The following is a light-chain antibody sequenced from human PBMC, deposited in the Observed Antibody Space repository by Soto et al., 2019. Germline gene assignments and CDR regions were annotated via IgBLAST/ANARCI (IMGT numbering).Light chain of an antibody. J-gene: IGKJ2*01. CDR3: HQYHSFFNYT. CDR1: HSISAW. Sequence: DIQMTQSPSTLSASVGDRVTITCRASHSISAWLAWYQQKPGKAPKLLIYKASTLDSGVPSRFSGSGSGTQFTHTISSLQTDDVATYYCHQYHSFFNYTFGQGTKLEIK. V-gene: IGKV1-5*03. CDR2: KAS.